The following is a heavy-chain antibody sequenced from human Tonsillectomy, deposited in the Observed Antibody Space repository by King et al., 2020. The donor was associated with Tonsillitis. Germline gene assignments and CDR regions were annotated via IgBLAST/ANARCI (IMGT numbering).Heavy chain of an antibody. CDR3: ARKRVDYSNTFDV. CDR2: IDGDDDK. CDR1: GFSLSTSDRR. V-gene: IGHV2-70*04. D-gene: IGHD4-11*01. J-gene: IGHJ4*02. Sequence: TLKESGPALVKPTQTLTLTCTFSGFSLSTSDRRVSWLRQPPGKALEWLARIDGDDDKFYSTSLRTRLTISKDTSKNQVVLTMTNMDPVDTATYYCARKRVDYSNTFDVWGQGTLVTVSS.